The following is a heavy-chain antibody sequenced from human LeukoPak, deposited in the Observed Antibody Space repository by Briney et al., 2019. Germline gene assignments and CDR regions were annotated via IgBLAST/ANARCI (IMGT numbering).Heavy chain of an antibody. CDR3: ARGPLNYYDSSSAFDI. CDR1: GGTFSSYD. CDR2: IIPIFGTA. J-gene: IGHJ3*02. Sequence: SVKVSCKASGGTFSSYDISWVRQAPGQGREWMGGIIPIFGTANYAQKFQGRVTITTDESTSTAYMELSSLRSEDTAVYYCARGPLNYYDSSSAFDIWGQGTIVTVSS. D-gene: IGHD3-22*01. V-gene: IGHV1-69*05.